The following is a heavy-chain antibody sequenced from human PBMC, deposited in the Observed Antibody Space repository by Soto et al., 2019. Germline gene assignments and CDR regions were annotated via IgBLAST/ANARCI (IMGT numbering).Heavy chain of an antibody. CDR2: ISYDGSNK. D-gene: IGHD6-13*01. Sequence: QVQLVESGGGVVQPGRSLRLSCAASGFTFSSYGMHWVRQAPGKGLEWVAVISYDGSNKYYADSVKGRFTISRDNSKNPLFLKMNSLRAEETVVYYCAKVDSSHSGEFDYWGQGTLVTVSS. CDR3: AKVDSSHSGEFDY. J-gene: IGHJ4*02. CDR1: GFTFSSYG. V-gene: IGHV3-30*18.